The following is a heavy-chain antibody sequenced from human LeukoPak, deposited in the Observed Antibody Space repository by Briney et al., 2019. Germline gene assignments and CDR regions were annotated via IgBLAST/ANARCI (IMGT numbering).Heavy chain of an antibody. D-gene: IGHD5-12*01. CDR3: ARDQLAYSGYDTLFDY. V-gene: IGHV3-30*04. J-gene: IGHJ4*02. Sequence: GGSLRLSCAASGFTFNSYAIHWVRQAPGKGLEWVAVISYDGSNKYYAEPVKGRFTISRDNSKNTLYLQLNSLRPDDTAVYYCARDQLAYSGYDTLFDYWGQGTLVTVSS. CDR2: ISYDGSNK. CDR1: GFTFNSYA.